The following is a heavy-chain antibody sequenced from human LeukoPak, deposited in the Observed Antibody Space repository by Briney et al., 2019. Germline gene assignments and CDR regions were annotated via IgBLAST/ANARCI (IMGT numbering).Heavy chain of an antibody. D-gene: IGHD2-2*01. J-gene: IGHJ4*02. CDR2: ISYDGGKT. V-gene: IGHV3-30*04. CDR1: GFTFSSYA. CDR3: ARDYCSSPTCYMFHGTPRLED. Sequence: PGRSLRLSCAASGFTFSSYAMHWVRQAPGKGLEWVAVISYDGGKTYYAESLKGRFTISRDNSKNTLDLQMHSLGAEDTAVYYCARDYCSSPTCYMFHGTPRLEDWGQGTLVTVSS.